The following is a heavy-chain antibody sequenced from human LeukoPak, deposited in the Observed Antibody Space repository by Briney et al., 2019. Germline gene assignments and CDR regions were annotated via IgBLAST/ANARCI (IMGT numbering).Heavy chain of an antibody. CDR3: ARVPRGDYSGYYYYMDV. Sequence: ASVKVSCKASGYTFTSYGISWVRQAPGQGLEWMGWISAYNGNTNYAQKFQGRVTMTTDTSTSTAYMELRSLRSEDTAVYYCARVPRGDYSGYYYYMDVWGKGTTVTVSS. J-gene: IGHJ6*03. CDR2: ISAYNGNT. D-gene: IGHD4-17*01. CDR1: GYTFTSYG. V-gene: IGHV1-18*01.